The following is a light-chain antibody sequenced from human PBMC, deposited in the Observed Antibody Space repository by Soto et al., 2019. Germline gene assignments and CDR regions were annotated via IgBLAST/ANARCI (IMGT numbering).Light chain of an antibody. Sequence: QSVLTQPASVSGSPGQSITISCTGISSDVGGYKYVSWYQHHPDKAPKLMIYEVTYRPAGVSNRFSGSKSGNTASLTISGRQAEDEADYYCTSYTGSSAVVFGGGTQLTVL. CDR3: TSYTGSSAVV. CDR1: SSDVGGYKY. CDR2: EVT. V-gene: IGLV2-14*01. J-gene: IGLJ2*01.